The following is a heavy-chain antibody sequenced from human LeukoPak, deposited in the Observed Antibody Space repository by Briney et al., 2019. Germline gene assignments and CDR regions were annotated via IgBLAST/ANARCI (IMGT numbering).Heavy chain of an antibody. CDR3: ARVTSCTYYYDSSGCWFDP. D-gene: IGHD3-22*01. CDR1: GYTFTGYY. V-gene: IGHV1-18*04. CDR2: INPNSGNT. J-gene: IGHJ5*02. Sequence: ASVKVSCKASGYTFTGYYMHWVRQAPGQGLEWMGWINPNSGNTNYAQKLQGRVTMTTDTSTSTAYMELRSLRSDDTAVYYCARVTSCTYYYDSSGCWFDPWGQGTLVTVSS.